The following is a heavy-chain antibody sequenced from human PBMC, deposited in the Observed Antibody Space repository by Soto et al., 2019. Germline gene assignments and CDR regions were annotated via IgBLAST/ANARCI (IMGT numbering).Heavy chain of an antibody. CDR2: ISASGSNG. CDR1: GFTFSTYV. J-gene: IGHJ4*02. V-gene: IGHV3-23*01. D-gene: IGHD4-4*01. CDR3: AKGDSDYYFDS. Sequence: EVKLLDSGGGLVQPGGSLRLSCEASGFTFSTYVMAWVRQAPGRGLEWVSGISASGSNGFYTDSVKGRFIISRDNSKNTLYLQMNSLRVDDTALYFCAKGDSDYYFDSLGQGTLVTVSS.